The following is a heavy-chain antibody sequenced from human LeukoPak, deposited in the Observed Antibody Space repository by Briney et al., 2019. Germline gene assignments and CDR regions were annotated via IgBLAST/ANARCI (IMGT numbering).Heavy chain of an antibody. D-gene: IGHD6-19*01. CDR3: ARDPYSSGYYASFDP. J-gene: IGHJ5*02. Sequence: SETLSLTCTVSGGSIGSSYWHWIRQPPGKALEWIGYIYYSGSTAYNPSLKSRITMLVDTSKNRFSLKMWSVTAADTAVYYCARDPYSSGYYASFDPWGQGTLVTVSS. CDR1: GGSIGSSY. V-gene: IGHV4-59*01. CDR2: IYYSGST.